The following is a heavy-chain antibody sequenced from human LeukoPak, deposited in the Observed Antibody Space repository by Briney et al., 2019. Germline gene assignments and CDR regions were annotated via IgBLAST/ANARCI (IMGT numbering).Heavy chain of an antibody. J-gene: IGHJ4*02. V-gene: IGHV3-21*01. CDR3: VRGKYGSAELSENFDY. D-gene: IGHD6-13*01. CDR1: GFTFSSYN. CDR2: ISRSSSYI. Sequence: GGSLRLSCAASGFTFSSYNMNWVRQAPGKGLEWVSSISRSSSYIYYADSVKGRFTISRDNAKNSLYLQMNRLRAEDTAVYYCVRGKYGSAELSENFDYWGQGTLVTVSS.